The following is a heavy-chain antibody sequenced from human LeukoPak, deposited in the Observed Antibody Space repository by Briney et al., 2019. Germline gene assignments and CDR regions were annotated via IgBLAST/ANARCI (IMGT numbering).Heavy chain of an antibody. V-gene: IGHV4-34*01. CDR2: INHSGST. D-gene: IGHD1-7*01. J-gene: IGHJ6*03. Sequence: SETLSLTCAVYGGSFSGYYWSWIRQPPGKGLEWIGEINHSGSTNYNPSLKSRVTISVDTSKNQFSLKLSSVAAADTAVYYCARGATTTGTTAWQRYYYYYYMDVWGKGTTVTASS. CDR3: ARGATTTGTTAWQRYYYYYYMDV. CDR1: GGSFSGYY.